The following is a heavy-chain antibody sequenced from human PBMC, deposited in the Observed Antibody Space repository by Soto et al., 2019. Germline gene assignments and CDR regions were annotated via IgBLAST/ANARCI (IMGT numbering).Heavy chain of an antibody. V-gene: IGHV4-34*01. D-gene: IGHD6-13*01. J-gene: IGHJ6*02. Sequence: SETLSLTCAVYGGSFSGYYWSWIRQPPGKALEWIGEINHSGSTNYNPSLKSRVTISVDTSKNQFSLKLSSVTAADTAVYYCARGGEIAAAGNYYYYGMDVWGQGTTVTVSS. CDR1: GGSFSGYY. CDR2: INHSGST. CDR3: ARGGEIAAAGNYYYYGMDV.